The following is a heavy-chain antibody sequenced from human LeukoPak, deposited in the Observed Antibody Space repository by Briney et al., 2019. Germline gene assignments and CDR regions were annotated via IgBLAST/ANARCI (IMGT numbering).Heavy chain of an antibody. CDR3: ARDRVLDYYDSSGYYPDY. CDR2: INPDGSDI. D-gene: IGHD3-22*01. Sequence: GGSLRLSCAASGFTFSDYWMHWVRQAPGRGLVWVSRINPDGSDIIYADSVKGRFTISRDNAKNTLYLQMNSLRAEDTAVYYCARDRVLDYYDSSGYYPDYWGQGTLVTVSS. V-gene: IGHV3-74*01. J-gene: IGHJ4*02. CDR1: GFTFSDYW.